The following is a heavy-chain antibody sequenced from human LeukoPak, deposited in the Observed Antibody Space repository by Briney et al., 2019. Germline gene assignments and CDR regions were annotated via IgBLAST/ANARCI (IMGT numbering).Heavy chain of an antibody. CDR3: ARVGYDSSGHHRYAFDI. J-gene: IGHJ3*02. V-gene: IGHV1-18*01. D-gene: IGHD3-22*01. CDR1: GYTFTRCG. Sequence: ASVKVFCKASGYTFTRCGISWVRQAPGQGLESMGCLNPNNGHTNYVQKLQGRVNMTTDTSARTAYMELRSLRSDDTAVYYCARVGYDSSGHHRYAFDIWGQGTMVTVSS. CDR2: LNPNNGHT.